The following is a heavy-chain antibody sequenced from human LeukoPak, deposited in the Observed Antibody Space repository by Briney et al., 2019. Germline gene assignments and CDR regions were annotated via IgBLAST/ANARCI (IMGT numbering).Heavy chain of an antibody. CDR3: ARDSLSEGYYFDY. Sequence: PGGSLRLSCAASGFTVSSNYMSWVRQAPGKGLEWVSVIYSGGSTYYADSVKGRFTIPRDNSKNTLYLQMNSLRAGDTAVYYCARDSLSEGYYFDYWGQGTLVTVSS. CDR1: GFTVSSNY. J-gene: IGHJ4*02. D-gene: IGHD3-16*02. V-gene: IGHV3-53*01. CDR2: IYSGGST.